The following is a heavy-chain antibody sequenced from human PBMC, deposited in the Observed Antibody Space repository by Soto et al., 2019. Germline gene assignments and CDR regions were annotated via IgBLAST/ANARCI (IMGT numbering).Heavy chain of an antibody. J-gene: IGHJ4*02. D-gene: IGHD6-19*01. V-gene: IGHV3-7*01. Sequence: EVQLVESGGGLVQPGGSLRLSCAASGFTFRNYWMSWVRQAPWKGLECVANIKQDGSENYYVDSVKGRFTTSRANTKNSFYLQMNSLRAEDTAVYYCARDHINGWKFDDWCRGTLVTVSS. CDR2: IKQDGSEN. CDR3: ARDHINGWKFDD. CDR1: GFTFRNYW.